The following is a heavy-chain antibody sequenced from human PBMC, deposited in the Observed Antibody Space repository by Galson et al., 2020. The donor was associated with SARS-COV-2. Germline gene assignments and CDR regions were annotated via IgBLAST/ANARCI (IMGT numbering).Heavy chain of an antibody. CDR1: GFPFSNYW. CDR2: IRQDGGEK. CDR3: ARNGVEMTTIGDFFDY. J-gene: IGHJ4*02. Sequence: PGGSLRLSCAASGFPFSNYWMSWVRQAPGKGLEWVANIRQDGGEKFYVDPVKGRFTISRDNAKNSLFLQMNSLRAEDTAVYYCARNGVEMTTIGDFFDYWGPGTLVTVSA. V-gene: IGHV3-7*01. D-gene: IGHD4-4*01.